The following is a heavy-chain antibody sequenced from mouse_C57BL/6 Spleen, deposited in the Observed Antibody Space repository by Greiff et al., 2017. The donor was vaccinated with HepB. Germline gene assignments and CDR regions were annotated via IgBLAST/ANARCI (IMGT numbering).Heavy chain of an antibody. Sequence: QVQLKQSGAELVKPGASVKISCKASGYAFSSYWMNWVKQRPGKGLEWIGQIYPGDGDTNYNGKFKGEATLTADKSSSTAYMQLSSLTSEDAAIYVCAREEVRRDFDYWGQGTTLTVSS. V-gene: IGHV1-80*01. CDR3: AREEVRRDFDY. CDR2: IYPGDGDT. D-gene: IGHD2-14*01. CDR1: GYAFSSYW. J-gene: IGHJ2*01.